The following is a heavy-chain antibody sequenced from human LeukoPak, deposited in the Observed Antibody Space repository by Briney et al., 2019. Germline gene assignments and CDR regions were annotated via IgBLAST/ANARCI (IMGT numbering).Heavy chain of an antibody. CDR1: GYTVTEFS. V-gene: IGHV1-24*01. CDR3: ATGQTTPVLVDTLHF. D-gene: IGHD4-17*01. CDR2: YDPDNAEA. Sequence: SVKVSCKVSGYTVTEFSIHWVRQSPATGLEWMGGYDPDNAEAVFARKFQGRVTMTEDTTTNTAYMELTSLTSEDTAVYYCATGQTTPVLVDTLHFWGQGTQVTVSS. J-gene: IGHJ4*02.